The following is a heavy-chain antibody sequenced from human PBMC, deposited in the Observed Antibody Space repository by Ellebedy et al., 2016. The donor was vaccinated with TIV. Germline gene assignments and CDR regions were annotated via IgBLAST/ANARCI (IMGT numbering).Heavy chain of an antibody. CDR1: GFTFSDYY. J-gene: IGHJ3*02. CDR2: IHGSDGST. V-gene: IGHV3-11*01. D-gene: IGHD6-6*01. CDR3: ARLAARRREDAFDS. Sequence: GESLKISXAASGFTFSDYYMSWIRQAPGQGLEWISYIHGSDGSTYYADSVSVKGRFTISRDNAQNSLYLQINSLRAEDTAVYYCARLAARRREDAFDSWGQGTMVTVSS.